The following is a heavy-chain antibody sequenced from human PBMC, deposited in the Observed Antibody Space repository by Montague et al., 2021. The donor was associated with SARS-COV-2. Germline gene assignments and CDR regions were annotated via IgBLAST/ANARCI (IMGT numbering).Heavy chain of an antibody. Sequence: SETLSLTCAVYGGSISNYYWSWIRQPPAKGLEWIGEISYSAGTNYNPSLKSRVTISVDTSKNQFSLKLSSVTAADTAVYYCAGGEKTARGLSNYYGMDVWGQGTTVTVSS. J-gene: IGHJ6*02. CDR1: GGSISNYY. CDR3: AGGEKTARGLSNYYGMDV. D-gene: IGHD3-10*01. V-gene: IGHV4-34*01. CDR2: ISYSAGT.